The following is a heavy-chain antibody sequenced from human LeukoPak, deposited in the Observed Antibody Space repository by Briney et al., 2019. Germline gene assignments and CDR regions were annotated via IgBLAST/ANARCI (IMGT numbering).Heavy chain of an antibody. Sequence: SETLSLTCTVSGVSISRYYWTWVRQPPEKGLEWMAYIFDGGSTNYNPSLKSRVTISVDRSKNQLSLNLTSVSAADTAVYYCARGRVAVAGLDDAFDVWGQGTMVTVSS. V-gene: IGHV4-59*01. CDR3: ARGRVAVAGLDDAFDV. J-gene: IGHJ3*01. CDR1: GVSISRYY. D-gene: IGHD6-19*01. CDR2: IFDGGST.